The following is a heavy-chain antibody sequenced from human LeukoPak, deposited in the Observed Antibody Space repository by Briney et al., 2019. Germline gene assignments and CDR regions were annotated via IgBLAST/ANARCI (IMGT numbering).Heavy chain of an antibody. CDR3: ARSGAFDAHNC. Sequence: GGSLRLSCAASGFDFNTYSMNWVRQAPGKGLEWVSYISGSSSSRYYADSVKGRFTISRDNAKNSLYLQMNSLRVDDTAVYYCARSGAFDAHNCWGQGTMVTVSS. CDR1: GFDFNTYS. J-gene: IGHJ4*02. CDR2: ISGSSSSR. V-gene: IGHV3-48*01. D-gene: IGHD3-16*01.